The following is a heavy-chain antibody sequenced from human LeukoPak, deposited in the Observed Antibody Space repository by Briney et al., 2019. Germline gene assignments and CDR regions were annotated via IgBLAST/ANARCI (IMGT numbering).Heavy chain of an antibody. CDR1: GFTFSSYG. Sequence: GESLRLSCAASGFTFSSYGMHWVRQAPGKGLEWVAVISYDGSNKYCADSVKGRFTISRDNSKNTLYLQMNSLRAEDTAVYYCAKDPWGGSFRYCGGDCYTGFDYWGQGTLVTVSS. CDR2: ISYDGSNK. CDR3: AKDPWGGSFRYCGGDCYTGFDY. D-gene: IGHD2-21*02. V-gene: IGHV3-30*18. J-gene: IGHJ4*02.